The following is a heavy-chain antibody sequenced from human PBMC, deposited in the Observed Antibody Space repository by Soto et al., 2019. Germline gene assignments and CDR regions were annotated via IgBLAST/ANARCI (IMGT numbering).Heavy chain of an antibody. Sequence: PGGSLRLSCAASGFTFSNAWMSWVRQAPGKGLEWVGRIKSKTDGGTTDYAAPVKGRFTISRDDSKNTLYLQMNSLKTEDTAVYYCTTGGHSNYGVGYYYGMDVWGQGTTVTVSS. CDR3: TTGGHSNYGVGYYYGMDV. CDR2: IKSKTDGGTT. CDR1: GFTFSNAW. J-gene: IGHJ6*02. V-gene: IGHV3-15*01. D-gene: IGHD4-4*01.